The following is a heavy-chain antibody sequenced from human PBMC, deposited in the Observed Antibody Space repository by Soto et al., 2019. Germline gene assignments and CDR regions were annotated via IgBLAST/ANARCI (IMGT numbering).Heavy chain of an antibody. CDR3: ARVGAKRSSDRPNWFAP. J-gene: IGHJ5*02. CDR2: IYHSGST. D-gene: IGHD3-10*01. Sequence: SETLSLTCAVSAGSISSGGSSGSWIRQPPGKGLEWIGYIYHSGSTFYNPSLRGRVSISVDRSKNEFSLKMNSVTAADTAMYYCARVGAKRSSDRPNWFAPPGRGTPVTVSS. CDR1: AGSISSGGSS. V-gene: IGHV4-30-2*01.